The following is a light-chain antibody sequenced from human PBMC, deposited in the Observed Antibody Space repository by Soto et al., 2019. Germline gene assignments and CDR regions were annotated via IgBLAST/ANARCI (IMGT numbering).Light chain of an antibody. Sequence: IPLTQSPSSLSASVGDRVTITCRASQGISSYLAWDQQKPGKAPKLLIYAASTLQSGVPSRLSGSGSGTDFTLTISSLQPEDFATYYCQQLNSYPFTFGGGTKVEIK. CDR2: AAS. CDR1: QGISSY. CDR3: QQLNSYPFT. J-gene: IGKJ4*01. V-gene: IGKV1-9*01.